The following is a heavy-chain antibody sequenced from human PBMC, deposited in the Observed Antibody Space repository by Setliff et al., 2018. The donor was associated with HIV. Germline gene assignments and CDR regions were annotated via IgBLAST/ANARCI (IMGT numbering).Heavy chain of an antibody. CDR3: GRDGQSLDWGGGGDC. Sequence: GGSLRLSCAASGFTFSSHQMSWVRQAPGKGLEWVAKIIQDGSDKYYVDSVKGRFTISRDNAKNSLYLQMNSLRAEDTAVYYCGRDGQSLDWGGGGDCWGQGTLVTVSS. J-gene: IGHJ4*02. CDR1: GFTFSSHQ. V-gene: IGHV3-7*03. D-gene: IGHD3-9*01. CDR2: IIQDGSDK.